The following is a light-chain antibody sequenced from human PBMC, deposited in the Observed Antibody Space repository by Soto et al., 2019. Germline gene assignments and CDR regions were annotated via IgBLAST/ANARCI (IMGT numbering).Light chain of an antibody. Sequence: QSALTQPASVSGSPGQSITISCTGTSSDVGSYNLVSWYQQHPGKAPKLMIYQVSKRPSGVSNRFSDSKSGNTASLTISGLQAEDEADYYCCSYAGSSTWVFGTGTKLTVL. CDR2: QVS. V-gene: IGLV2-23*02. CDR1: SSDVGSYNL. J-gene: IGLJ1*01. CDR3: CSYAGSSTWV.